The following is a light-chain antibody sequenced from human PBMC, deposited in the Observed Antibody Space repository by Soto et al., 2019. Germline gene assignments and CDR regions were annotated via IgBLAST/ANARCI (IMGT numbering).Light chain of an antibody. CDR2: GAS. Sequence: DNMLTQSPGTLSLSPGEIATLSCSTSQSVSSSYLAWYQQKPGQAPRLLIYGASSRATGIPERFSGSGSGADFTLTISRLEPEDFAVYYCQQYGSSLWTFGQGTK. CDR1: QSVSSSY. CDR3: QQYGSSLWT. J-gene: IGKJ1*01. V-gene: IGKV3-20*01.